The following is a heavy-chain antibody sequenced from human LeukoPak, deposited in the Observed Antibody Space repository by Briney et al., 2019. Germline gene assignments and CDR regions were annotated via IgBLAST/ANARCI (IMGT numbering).Heavy chain of an antibody. CDR3: ANYIMTTVTTSAALDY. CDR1: GFTFSSYA. CDR2: ISGSGGST. J-gene: IGHJ4*02. Sequence: QSGGSLRLSCAASGFTFSSYAMSWVRQAPGKGLEWVSAISGSGGSTYYADSVKGRFTISRDNSKNTLYLQMNSLRAEDTAVYYCANYIMTTVTTSAALDYWGQGTLVTVSS. V-gene: IGHV3-23*01. D-gene: IGHD4-17*01.